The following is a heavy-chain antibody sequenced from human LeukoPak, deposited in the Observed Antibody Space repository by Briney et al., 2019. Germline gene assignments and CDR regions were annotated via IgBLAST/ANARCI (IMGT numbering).Heavy chain of an antibody. J-gene: IGHJ6*03. CDR2: ISGSGGST. V-gene: IGHV3-23*01. D-gene: IGHD3-3*01. CDR1: GFTFSSYA. Sequence: PGGSLRLSCAASGFTFSSYAMSWVRQAPGKGLEWVSAISGSGGSTYYADSVKGRFTISRDNSKNTLYLQMNSLRAEDTAVYYCAKAINDFWSGYYYYMDVWGKGTTVTVSS. CDR3: AKAINDFWSGYYYYMDV.